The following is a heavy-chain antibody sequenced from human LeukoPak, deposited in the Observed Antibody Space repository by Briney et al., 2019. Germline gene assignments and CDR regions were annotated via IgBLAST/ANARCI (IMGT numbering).Heavy chain of an antibody. Sequence: GGSLRLSCAASGFTFSSYEMNWVRQAPGKGLEWVSAISVSGNTYHADSVKGRFTISRDNSKNTLYLQMKRLRAEDAAVYYCAKAPVTTCSGAYCYPFDYWGQGTLVTVSS. CDR2: ISVSGNT. V-gene: IGHV3-23*01. CDR1: GFTFSSYE. J-gene: IGHJ4*02. D-gene: IGHD2-21*01. CDR3: AKAPVTTCSGAYCYPFDY.